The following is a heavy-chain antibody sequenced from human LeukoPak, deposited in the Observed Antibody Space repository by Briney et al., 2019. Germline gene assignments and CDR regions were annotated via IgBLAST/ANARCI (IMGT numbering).Heavy chain of an antibody. V-gene: IGHV3-74*01. Sequence: GGSLRLSCAASGFTFSSYWMPWVRQAPGKGLVWVSRINSDGSSTSYADSVKGRFTISRDNSKNTLYLQMNSLRAEDTAVYYCARRNYGDYTVFDYWGQGTLVTVSS. J-gene: IGHJ4*02. CDR3: ARRNYGDYTVFDY. CDR2: INSDGSST. D-gene: IGHD4-17*01. CDR1: GFTFSSYW.